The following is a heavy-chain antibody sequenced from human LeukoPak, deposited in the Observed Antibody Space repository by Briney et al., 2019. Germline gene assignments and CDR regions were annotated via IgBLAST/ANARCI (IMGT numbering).Heavy chain of an antibody. J-gene: IGHJ6*04. CDR2: VYYSGST. Sequence: ETLSLTCTVSGGSISTYYWSWIRQSPGKGLEWIGYVYYSGSTNYNPSLKSRVTMSVDTSSNQFSLKLSSVTVVDTAVYYCARGSYGSGSYNYYGMDVWGKGTTVTVSS. V-gene: IGHV4-59*01. D-gene: IGHD3-10*01. CDR1: GGSISTYY. CDR3: ARGSYGSGSYNYYGMDV.